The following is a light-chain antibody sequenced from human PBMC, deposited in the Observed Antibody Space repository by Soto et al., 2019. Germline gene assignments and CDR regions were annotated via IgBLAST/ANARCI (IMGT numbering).Light chain of an antibody. CDR2: AAS. CDR3: QQLNSYPPT. Sequence: IQLTQSPSSLSASVGDRVTITCRASQGISSYLAWYQQKSGKAPKLLIYAASTLQSGVPSRFSGSGSGTDFTLTISSLQPEDFATYYCQQLNSYPPTFGQGTKVEIK. CDR1: QGISSY. V-gene: IGKV1-9*01. J-gene: IGKJ1*01.